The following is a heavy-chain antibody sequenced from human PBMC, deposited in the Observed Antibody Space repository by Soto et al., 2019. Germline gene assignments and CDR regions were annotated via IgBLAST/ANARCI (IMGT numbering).Heavy chain of an antibody. CDR2: IYYSGST. V-gene: IGHV4-31*03. Sequence: SETLSLTCTVSGGASISGGYYWSWIRQHPGKGLEWIGYIYYSGSTYYNPSLKSRVTISVDTSKNQFSLKLSSVTAADTAVYYCARKGSSGYYNSYYYYYGMDVWGQGTTVTVSS. D-gene: IGHD3-3*01. J-gene: IGHJ6*02. CDR3: ARKGSSGYYNSYYYYYGMDV. CDR1: GGASISGGYY.